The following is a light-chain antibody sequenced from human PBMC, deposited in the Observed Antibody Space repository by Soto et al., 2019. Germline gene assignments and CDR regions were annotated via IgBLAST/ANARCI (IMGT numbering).Light chain of an antibody. CDR2: KVS. CDR1: QSLIHSDGDTY. J-gene: IGKJ1*01. V-gene: IGKV2-30*02. CDR3: MQGTHWPWT. Sequence: DVVMTQSPLSLPVTLGQPASISCRSSQSLIHSDGDTYLNWFQQRPGQSPRRLIYKVSDRDSGVPVRFSGSGSGTDFTLKISRVEAEDVGIYYCMQGTHWPWTFGQGTEVEI.